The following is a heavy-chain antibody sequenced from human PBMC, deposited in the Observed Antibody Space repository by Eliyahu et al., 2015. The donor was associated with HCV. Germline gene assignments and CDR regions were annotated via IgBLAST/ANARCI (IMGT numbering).Heavy chain of an antibody. CDR3: ARENSNWSSLDP. CDR2: INSDGTST. D-gene: IGHD1-1*01. V-gene: IGHV3-74*01. CDR1: GFTFSSYW. J-gene: IGHJ5*02. Sequence: EVQLVESGGGLVQPGGSLRXSCXASGFTFSSYWMXWVRQAPGRGLVWISRINSDGTSTTYADSVKGRFTISRDNAKNTLYLQMNSLRAEDTAVFYCARENSNWSSLDPWGQGTLVTVSS.